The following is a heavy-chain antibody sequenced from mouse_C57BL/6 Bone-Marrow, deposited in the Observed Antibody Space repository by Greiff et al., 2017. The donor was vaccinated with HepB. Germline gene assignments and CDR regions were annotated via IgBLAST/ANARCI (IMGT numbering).Heavy chain of an antibody. CDR1: DSEVFPIAY. Sequence: QVQLKQSGSELRSPGSSVKLSCKDFDSEVFPIAYMSWVRQKPGHGFEWIGGILPSIGRTIYGEKFEDKATLDADTLSNTAYLELNSLTSEDSAIYYCARPLYYGSSSLYWYFDVWGTGTTVTVSS. CDR2: ILPSIGRT. J-gene: IGHJ1*03. CDR3: ARPLYYGSSSLYWYFDV. D-gene: IGHD1-1*01. V-gene: IGHV15-2*01.